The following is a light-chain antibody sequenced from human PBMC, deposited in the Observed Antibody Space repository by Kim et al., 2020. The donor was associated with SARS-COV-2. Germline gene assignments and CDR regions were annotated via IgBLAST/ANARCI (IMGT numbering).Light chain of an antibody. CDR1: KLGDKY. V-gene: IGLV3-1*01. Sequence: SGSPGQTASITCSGDKLGDKYACWYQQKPGQSPVLVIYQDTKRPSGSHERFSGSNSGNTATLTISGTQAMDEADYYCQAWDSSTVVFGGGTKLTVL. J-gene: IGLJ2*01. CDR3: QAWDSSTVV. CDR2: QDT.